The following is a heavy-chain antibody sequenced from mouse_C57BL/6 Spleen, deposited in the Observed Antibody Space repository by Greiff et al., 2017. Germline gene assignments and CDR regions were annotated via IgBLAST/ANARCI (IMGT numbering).Heavy chain of an antibody. V-gene: IGHV1-61*01. J-gene: IGHJ4*01. D-gene: IGHD2-4*01. CDR2: IYPSDSDT. CDR3: ARSECYDCGDYYAMDY. Sequence: QVQLQQPGAELVRPGSSVKLSCKASGYTFTSYWMDWVKQRPGQGLEWIGNIYPSDSDTHYNQKFKDKATLTVDNSSSTAYMQLSSLTFVDAAVDYCARSECYDCGDYYAMDYWGQGTSVTVSS. CDR1: GYTFTSYW.